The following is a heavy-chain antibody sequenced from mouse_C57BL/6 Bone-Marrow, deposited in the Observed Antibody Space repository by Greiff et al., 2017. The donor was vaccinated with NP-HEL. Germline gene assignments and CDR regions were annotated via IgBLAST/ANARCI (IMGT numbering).Heavy chain of an antibody. Sequence: QVQLQQSGAELMKPGASVKLSCKATGYTFTGYWIEWVKQRPGHGLEWIGEILPGSGGTNYNEKFKGKATFTADTSSNTAYMQLSSLTTEDSAIYYYARWLLHFDYWGQGTTLTVSS. D-gene: IGHD2-3*01. CDR1: GYTFTGYW. CDR3: ARWLLHFDY. CDR2: ILPGSGGT. V-gene: IGHV1-9*01. J-gene: IGHJ2*01.